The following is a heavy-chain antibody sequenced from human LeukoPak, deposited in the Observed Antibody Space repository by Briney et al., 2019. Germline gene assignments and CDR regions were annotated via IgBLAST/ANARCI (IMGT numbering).Heavy chain of an antibody. CDR2: INGDGSIT. V-gene: IGHV3-74*01. Sequence: PGGSLRLSCAASGFTFNNYWMHWVRQAPGKGLVWVSRINGDGSITDYADSVKGRFTISRDNAKNTLYLQMNSLRAEDTAVYYCAKFAGYGSGSYPSQDYYYYGMDVWGQGTTVTVSS. J-gene: IGHJ6*02. CDR1: GFTFNNYW. CDR3: AKFAGYGSGSYPSQDYYYYGMDV. D-gene: IGHD3-10*01.